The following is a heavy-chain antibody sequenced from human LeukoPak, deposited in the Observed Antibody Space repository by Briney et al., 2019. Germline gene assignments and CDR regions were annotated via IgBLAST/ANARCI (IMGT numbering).Heavy chain of an antibody. V-gene: IGHV5-51*01. Sequence: GESLKISCKGSGYSFTSYWIGWVRQMPGKGLEWMGIIYPGDSDTRYSPSFQGQVTISADKSISTAYLQWSSLKASDTAMYYCARGGEMATLGHDAFDIWGQGTMVTVSS. D-gene: IGHD5-24*01. CDR3: ARGGEMATLGHDAFDI. J-gene: IGHJ3*02. CDR1: GYSFTSYW. CDR2: IYPGDSDT.